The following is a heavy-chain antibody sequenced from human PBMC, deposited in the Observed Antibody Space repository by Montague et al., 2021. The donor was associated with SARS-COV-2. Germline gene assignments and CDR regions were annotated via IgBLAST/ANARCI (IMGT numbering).Heavy chain of an antibody. J-gene: IGHJ5*02. Sequence: SLRLSCAVSGFTFSNYWMYWVRQAPGKGLEWVSRTNSDWRSTTYVDSVKGRFTISRDNAKNTLFLQINSLRGEDTAVYYCVREVGMVVARTLGRLDPWGQGTLVTVSS. CDR2: TNSDWRST. CDR1: GFTFSNYW. CDR3: VREVGMVVARTLGRLDP. D-gene: IGHD6-19*01. V-gene: IGHV3-74*01.